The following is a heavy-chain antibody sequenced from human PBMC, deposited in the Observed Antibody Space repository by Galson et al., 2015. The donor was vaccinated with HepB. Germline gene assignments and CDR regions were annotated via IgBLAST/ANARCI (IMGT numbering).Heavy chain of an antibody. Sequence: SLRLSCAASGFTFSGSAMHWVRQASGEGVGWVGRIGSKVIGHATAYAASANGGLTSSSGDYKNTAYLQMSSLKSEDTAVYYCTRLDSGMDVWGQGTTVTVSS. J-gene: IGHJ6*02. CDR1: GFTFSGSA. V-gene: IGHV3-73*01. CDR3: TRLDSGMDV. CDR2: IGSKVIGHAT.